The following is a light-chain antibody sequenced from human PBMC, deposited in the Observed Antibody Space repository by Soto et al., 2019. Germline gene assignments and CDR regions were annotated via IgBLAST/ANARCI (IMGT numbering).Light chain of an antibody. V-gene: IGKV1-9*01. Sequence: DIQLTQSPSFLSASVGDRVTITCRASQPISNYLAWYQQKPGKAPELLIYSASTLQSGVPSRFSGSGSSTEFSLTIRALQPEDFATYYCLQLNRYPLSFGGGTKLDI. CDR3: LQLNRYPLS. J-gene: IGKJ4*01. CDR2: SAS. CDR1: QPISNY.